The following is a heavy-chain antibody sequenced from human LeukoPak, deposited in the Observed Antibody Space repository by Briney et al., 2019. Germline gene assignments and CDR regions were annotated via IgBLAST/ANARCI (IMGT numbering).Heavy chain of an antibody. CDR1: GGSFSGYY. J-gene: IGHJ4*02. V-gene: IGHV4-34*01. D-gene: IGHD5-12*01. Sequence: SETLSLTCAVYGGSFSGYYWSWIRQPPGKGLEWIGEINHSGSTNYNPSLKSRVTISVDTSKNQFSLKLSSVTAADTAVYYCARHRIVATAGYFDYWGQGTLVTVSS. CDR2: INHSGST. CDR3: ARHRIVATAGYFDY.